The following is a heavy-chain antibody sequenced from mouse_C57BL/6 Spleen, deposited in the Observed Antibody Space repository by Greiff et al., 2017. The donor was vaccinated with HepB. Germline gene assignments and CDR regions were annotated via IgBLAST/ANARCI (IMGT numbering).Heavy chain of an antibody. CDR1: GYAFSSSW. J-gene: IGHJ4*01. CDR2: IYPGDGDT. Sequence: QVQLQQSGPELVKPGASVKISCKASGYAFSSSWMNRVKQRPGKGLEWIGRIYPGDGDTNYNGKFKGKATLTADKSSSTAYMQLSSLTSEDSAVYFCARGGLRQVYAMDYWGQGTSVTVSS. CDR3: ARGGLRQVYAMDY. V-gene: IGHV1-82*01. D-gene: IGHD2-4*01.